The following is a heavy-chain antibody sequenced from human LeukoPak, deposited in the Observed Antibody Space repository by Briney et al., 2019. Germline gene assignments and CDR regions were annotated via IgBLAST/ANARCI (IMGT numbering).Heavy chain of an antibody. J-gene: IGHJ6*02. CDR2: IWSDGSSK. CDR3: ARGQPPSYYDMDV. V-gene: IGHV3-33*01. Sequence: GSLVLSFAASGFTFNSYGMHWVRPAPGKGPEWVAVIWSDGSSKHYADSVKGRFTISRDNSKNTLYLQMSSLRAEDTALYYCARGQPPSYYDMDVWGQGTTVTVSS. D-gene: IGHD6-13*01. CDR1: GFTFNSYG.